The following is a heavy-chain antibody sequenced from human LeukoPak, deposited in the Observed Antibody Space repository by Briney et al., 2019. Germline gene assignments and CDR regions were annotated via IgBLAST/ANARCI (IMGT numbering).Heavy chain of an antibody. Sequence: SETLSLTCTVSGYSISSGYYWGWSRPPPGKGLEWIGSIYHSGSTYYNPSLKSRVTISVDTSKNQFSLKLSSVTAAGTAVYYCARVRAARTRKDAFDIWGQGTMVTVSS. D-gene: IGHD6-6*01. CDR3: ARVRAARTRKDAFDI. V-gene: IGHV4-38-2*02. J-gene: IGHJ3*02. CDR2: IYHSGST. CDR1: GYSISSGYY.